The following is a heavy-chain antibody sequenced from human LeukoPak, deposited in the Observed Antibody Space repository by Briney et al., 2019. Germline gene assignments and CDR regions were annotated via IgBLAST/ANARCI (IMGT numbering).Heavy chain of an antibody. CDR3: AMTAVTASYYYGLDV. CDR1: GFTFSSYA. CDR2: ISGSGGST. J-gene: IGHJ6*02. V-gene: IGHV3-23*01. D-gene: IGHD4-17*01. Sequence: GGSLRLSCAASGFTFSSYAMTWVRQAPGKGLEWVSAISGSGGSTYYADSVKGRFTISRDNSKNTLYLQMNSLRAEGTAVYYCAMTAVTASYYYGLDVWGQGTTVTVSS.